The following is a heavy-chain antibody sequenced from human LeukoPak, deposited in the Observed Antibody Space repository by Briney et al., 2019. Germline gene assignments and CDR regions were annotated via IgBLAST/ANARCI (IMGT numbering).Heavy chain of an antibody. CDR1: GGSFSGYY. V-gene: IGHV4-34*01. D-gene: IGHD3-22*01. J-gene: IGHJ3*02. Sequence: LSETLSLTCAVYGGSFSGYYWSWIRQPPGKGLEWIGEINHSGRTNYNPSLKSRVTISVDTSKNQFSLKLSSVTAADTAVYYCARGLGRTYDSSRSAVTDAFDIWGQGTMVTVSS. CDR3: ARGLGRTYDSSRSAVTDAFDI. CDR2: INHSGRT.